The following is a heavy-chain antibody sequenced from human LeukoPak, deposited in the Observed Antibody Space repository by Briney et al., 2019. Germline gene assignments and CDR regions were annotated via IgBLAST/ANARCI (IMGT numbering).Heavy chain of an antibody. CDR3: ARDVADAFDI. D-gene: IGHD2-15*01. CDR2: IWYDENNK. CDR1: GLTFSRYG. J-gene: IGHJ3*02. Sequence: GGSLRLSCAASGLTFSRYGMNWVRQAPGKGLEWVAVIWYDENNKYYADSVKGLFTISRDNSKNTLYLQMNSLRAGDTGVYYCARDVADAFDIWGEGTMVTVSS. V-gene: IGHV3-33*08.